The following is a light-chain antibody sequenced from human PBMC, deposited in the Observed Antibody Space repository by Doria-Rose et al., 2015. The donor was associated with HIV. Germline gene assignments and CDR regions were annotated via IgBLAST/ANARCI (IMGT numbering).Light chain of an antibody. Sequence: TQSPGTLSLSPGERATLSWRASQSFSSTYLAWYQQKPGQAPSLLIYDGSTRATGIPDRFSARGSGTDFTLTINRLEPEDFALYYCHQYGTSWTFGQGTKVEI. CDR3: HQYGTSWT. V-gene: IGKV3-20*01. CDR2: DGS. J-gene: IGKJ1*01. CDR1: QSFSSTY.